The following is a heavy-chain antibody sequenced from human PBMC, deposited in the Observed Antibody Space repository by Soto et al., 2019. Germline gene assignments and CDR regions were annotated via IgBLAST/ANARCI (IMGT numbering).Heavy chain of an antibody. CDR3: ARVSGSSSPFDP. D-gene: IGHD6-6*01. Sequence: KPSETLSLTCTVSGGSISSGGYYWSWIRQLPGKGLEWIGYIYHSGTTYYNPSLKSRVTISVDTSKNQFSLKLSSVTAADTAVYYCARVSGSSSPFDPWGQGTLVTVSS. J-gene: IGHJ5*02. CDR2: IYHSGTT. CDR1: GGSISSGGYY. V-gene: IGHV4-31*03.